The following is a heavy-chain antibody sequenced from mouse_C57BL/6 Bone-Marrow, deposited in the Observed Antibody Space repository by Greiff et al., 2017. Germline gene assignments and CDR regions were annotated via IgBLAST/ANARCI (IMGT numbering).Heavy chain of an antibody. CDR1: GFNIKDDY. CDR2: IDPESGDT. D-gene: IGHD2-5*01. CDR3: TFYSNYYFDY. J-gene: IGHJ2*01. Sequence: VQLQQSGAELVRPGASVKLSCTASGFNIKDDYMHWVKQRPEQGLEWIGWIDPESGDTEYASKFQGKATITGDTSSNTASLRLSSLTSEDTAVYYCTFYSNYYFDYWGQGTTLTVSS. V-gene: IGHV14-4*01.